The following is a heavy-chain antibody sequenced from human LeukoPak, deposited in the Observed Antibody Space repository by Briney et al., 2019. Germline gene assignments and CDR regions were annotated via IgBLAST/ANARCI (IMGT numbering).Heavy chain of an antibody. Sequence: PSETLSLTCTVSGGSISSYYWSWIRQPAGKGLEWIGRIYTSGSTNYNPSLKSRVTMSVDASKNQFSLKLSSVTAADTAVYYCARDPSAVVTEYYFDYWGQGTLVTVSS. V-gene: IGHV4-4*07. J-gene: IGHJ4*02. CDR3: ARDPSAVVTEYYFDY. CDR2: IYTSGST. D-gene: IGHD4-23*01. CDR1: GGSISSYY.